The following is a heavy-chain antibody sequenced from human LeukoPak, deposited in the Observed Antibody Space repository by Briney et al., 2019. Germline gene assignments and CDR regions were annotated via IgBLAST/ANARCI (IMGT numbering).Heavy chain of an antibody. V-gene: IGHV3-53*01. J-gene: IGHJ4*02. CDR2: IYVSGDT. Sequence: GGSLRLSRAASGFTVSDFYMSWVRQAPGKGLEWVSLIYVSGDTYYTDSVKGRFTISRDTSENTLYLQMNSLRVEDTAVYYCARDRLQYFDYWGQGTLVTVSS. CDR3: ARDRLQYFDY. CDR1: GFTVSDFY. D-gene: IGHD5-18*01.